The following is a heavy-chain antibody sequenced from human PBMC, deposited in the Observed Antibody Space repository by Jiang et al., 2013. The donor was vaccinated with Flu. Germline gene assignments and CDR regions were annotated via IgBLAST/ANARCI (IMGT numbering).Heavy chain of an antibody. CDR2: IYYSGST. V-gene: IGHV4-39*01. J-gene: IGHJ3*02. D-gene: IGHD6-19*01. CDR1: GGSISSSSYY. Sequence: GPGLVKPSETLSLTCTVSGGSISSSSYYWGWIRQPPGKGLEWIGSIYYSGSTYYNPSLKSRVTISVDTSKNQFSLKLSSVTAADTAVYYCAGDGSGWYPGAFDIWGQGTMVTVS. CDR3: AGDGSGWYPGAFDI.